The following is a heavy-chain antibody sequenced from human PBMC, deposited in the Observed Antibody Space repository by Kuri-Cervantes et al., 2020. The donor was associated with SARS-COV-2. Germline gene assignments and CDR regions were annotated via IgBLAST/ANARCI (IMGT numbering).Heavy chain of an antibody. CDR2: ISAYNGNT. J-gene: IGHJ6*03. CDR3: TRKGVDYYYYMDV. CDR1: GYTLTELS. V-gene: IGHV1-18*01. D-gene: IGHD3-3*01. Sequence: ASVKVSCKVSGYTLTELSMLWVRQAPGQGLEWMGWISAYNGNTNYAQKLQGRVTITTDTSTSTAYMELRSLRCDDTAVYYCTRKGVDYYYYMDVWGKGTTVTVSS.